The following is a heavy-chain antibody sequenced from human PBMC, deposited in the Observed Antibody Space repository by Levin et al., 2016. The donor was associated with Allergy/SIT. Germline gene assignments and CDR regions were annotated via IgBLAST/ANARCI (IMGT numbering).Heavy chain of an antibody. V-gene: IGHV1-2*04. Sequence: ASVKVSCKASGYTFTGYYMHWVRQAPGQGLEWMGWINPNSGGTNYAQKFQGWVTMTRDTSISTAYMELSRLRSDDTAVYYCARGQYYYGSGSYYRARGAFDIWGQGTMVTVSS. J-gene: IGHJ3*02. CDR3: ARGQYYYGSGSYYRARGAFDI. CDR2: INPNSGGT. D-gene: IGHD3-10*01. CDR1: GYTFTGYY.